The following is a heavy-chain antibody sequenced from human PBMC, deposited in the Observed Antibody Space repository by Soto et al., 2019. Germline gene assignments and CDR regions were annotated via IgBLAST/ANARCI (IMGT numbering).Heavy chain of an antibody. D-gene: IGHD3-10*01. Sequence: QVQLVESGGGVVQPGRSLRLYCAASGFTFSSYGMHWVRQAPGKGLEWVAVIWYDGSNKYYADSVKGRFTISRDNSKNTLYLQMNSLRAEDTAVYYCARDRDSSGIPNWYFDLWGRGTLVTVSS. CDR3: ARDRDSSGIPNWYFDL. CDR1: GFTFSSYG. V-gene: IGHV3-33*01. CDR2: IWYDGSNK. J-gene: IGHJ2*01.